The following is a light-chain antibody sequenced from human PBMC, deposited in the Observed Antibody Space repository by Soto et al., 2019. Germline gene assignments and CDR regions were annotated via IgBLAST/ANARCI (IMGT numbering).Light chain of an antibody. J-gene: IGLJ2*01. CDR1: SSDVGSYNL. Sequence: QSVLTQPASVSGSPGQSITISCTGTSSDVGSYNLVSWYQQHPGKAPKLMIYEVSKRPSGVSNRFSGSKSGNTASLTISGLQAEDEAHYYCCSYAGSSTFVVFGGGTKLTVL. V-gene: IGLV2-23*02. CDR2: EVS. CDR3: CSYAGSSTFVV.